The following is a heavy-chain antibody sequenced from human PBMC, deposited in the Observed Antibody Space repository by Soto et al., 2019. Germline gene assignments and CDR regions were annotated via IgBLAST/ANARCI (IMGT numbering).Heavy chain of an antibody. CDR3: ARVDWNYVGTPDY. CDR2: IYYSGST. CDR1: GGSISSGDYY. V-gene: IGHV4-30-4*01. Sequence: SETLSLTCTVSGGSISSGDYYWSWIRQPPGKGLEWIGYIYYSGSTYYNPSLKSRVTISVDTSKNQFSLKLSSVTAADTAVYYCARVDWNYVGTPDYWGQGTLVTVSS. J-gene: IGHJ4*02. D-gene: IGHD1-7*01.